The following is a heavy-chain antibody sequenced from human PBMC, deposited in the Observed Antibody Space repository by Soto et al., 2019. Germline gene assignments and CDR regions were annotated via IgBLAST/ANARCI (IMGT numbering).Heavy chain of an antibody. J-gene: IGHJ6*02. D-gene: IGHD2-2*01. Sequence: GESLKISCKGSGYSFTSYWIGWVRKMLGKGLEWMGIIYPGDSDTRYSPSFQGQVTISADKSISTAYLQWSSLKASDTAMYYCARSIRCSSTSCYGREIYYYYGMDVWGQGTTVTVSS. CDR3: ARSIRCSSTSCYGREIYYYYGMDV. CDR2: IYPGDSDT. CDR1: GYSFTSYW. V-gene: IGHV5-51*01.